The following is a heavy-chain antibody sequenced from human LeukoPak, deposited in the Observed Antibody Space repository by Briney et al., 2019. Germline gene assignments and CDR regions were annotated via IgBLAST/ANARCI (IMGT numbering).Heavy chain of an antibody. CDR2: MNPNSGNT. CDR1: GYTFTSYD. J-gene: IGHJ4*02. CDR3: AVIRDFDY. V-gene: IGHV1-8*01. D-gene: IGHD3-16*02. Sequence: ASVKVSCKASGYTFTSYDINWVRQATGQGLEWMGWMNPNSGNTGYAQKFQGRVTMTMNTSISTAYMELSNLRSEDTAVYYCAVIRDFDYWGQGTLVTVSS.